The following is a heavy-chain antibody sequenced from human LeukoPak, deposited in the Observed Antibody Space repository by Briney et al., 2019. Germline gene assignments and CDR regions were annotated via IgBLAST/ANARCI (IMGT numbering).Heavy chain of an antibody. V-gene: IGHV4-4*09. Sequence: KPSETLSLTCIVSGVSISNYYWSWIRQPPGKGLEWIGDIHTSGSTNYNTSLKSGVTISVDTSKNQFSLKLSSVTAADTAVYYCARLPARGWYLDYWGQGTLVTVSS. CDR1: GVSISNYY. J-gene: IGHJ4*02. CDR3: ARLPARGWYLDY. D-gene: IGHD6-19*01. CDR2: IHTSGST.